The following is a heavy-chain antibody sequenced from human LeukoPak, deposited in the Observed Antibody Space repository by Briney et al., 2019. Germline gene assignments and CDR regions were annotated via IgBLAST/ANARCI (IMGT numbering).Heavy chain of an antibody. J-gene: IGHJ3*02. D-gene: IGHD1-26*01. Sequence: SETLSLTCTVSGGSISSGGYYWSWIRQPPGKGLEWIGYIYHSGSTYYNPSLKSRVTISVDRSKNQFSLKLSSVTAADTAVYYCARDRGAGSLLFRSSPDAFDIWGQGTMVTVSS. CDR2: IYHSGST. CDR3: ARDRGAGSLLFRSSPDAFDI. V-gene: IGHV4-30-2*01. CDR1: GGSISSGGYY.